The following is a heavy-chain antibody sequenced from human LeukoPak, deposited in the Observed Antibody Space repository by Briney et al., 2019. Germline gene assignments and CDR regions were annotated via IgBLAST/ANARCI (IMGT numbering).Heavy chain of an antibody. CDR3: ARLGIYPIQGYNYNYHYMDV. CDR2: IYYTGST. CDR1: GASISSSY. V-gene: IGHV4-59*08. J-gene: IGHJ6*03. Sequence: SETLSLTCTVSGASISSSYWSWIRQPPGKGLEWCGYIYYTGSTNYNPSLKRRVTISVYMSKKQFSLQLSSVTAADTAAYYCARLGIYPIQGYNYNYHYMDVWAKGTTVTVSS. D-gene: IGHD1-1*01.